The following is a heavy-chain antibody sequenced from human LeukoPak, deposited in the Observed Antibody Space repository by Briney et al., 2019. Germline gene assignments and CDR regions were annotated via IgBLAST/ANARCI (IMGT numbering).Heavy chain of an antibody. D-gene: IGHD5-24*01. Sequence: PSETLSLTCAVYGGSFSGYYWSWIRQPAGKGLEWIGEINHSGSTNYNPSLKSRVTISVDTSKNQFSLKLSSVTAADTAVYYCARGTRRDGYNCPGCYYGMDVWGQGTTVTVSS. V-gene: IGHV4-34*01. CDR1: GGSFSGYY. CDR3: ARGTRRDGYNCPGCYYGMDV. J-gene: IGHJ6*02. CDR2: INHSGST.